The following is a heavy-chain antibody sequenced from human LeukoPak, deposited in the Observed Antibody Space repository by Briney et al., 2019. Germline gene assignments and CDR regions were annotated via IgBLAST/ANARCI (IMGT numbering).Heavy chain of an antibody. CDR2: IIPILGIA. CDR1: GGTFSSYT. Sequence: SVTVSCKASGGTFSSYTISWVRQDPGQGLEWMGRIIPILGIANYAQKFQGRVTITADKSTSTAYMELSSLRSEDTAVYYCARDAALTVTMAYYWGQGTLVTVSS. V-gene: IGHV1-69*04. J-gene: IGHJ4*02. D-gene: IGHD4-11*01. CDR3: ARDAALTVTMAYY.